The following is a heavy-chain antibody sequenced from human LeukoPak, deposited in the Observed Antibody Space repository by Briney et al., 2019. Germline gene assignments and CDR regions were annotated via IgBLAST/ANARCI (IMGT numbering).Heavy chain of an antibody. J-gene: IGHJ4*02. CDR1: GYSFTSYW. Sequence: GESLKISCXGSGYSFTSYWIGWVRQMPGKGLEWMVIIYPGDSDTRYSPSFQGQVTISADKSISTAYLQWSSLKASDTAMYYCAVVVRGVIIGGYFDYWGQGTLVTVSS. CDR2: IYPGDSDT. CDR3: AVVVRGVIIGGYFDY. D-gene: IGHD3-10*01. V-gene: IGHV5-51*01.